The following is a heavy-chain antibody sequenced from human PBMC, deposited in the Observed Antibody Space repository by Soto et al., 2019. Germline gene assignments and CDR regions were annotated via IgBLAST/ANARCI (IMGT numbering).Heavy chain of an antibody. CDR1: GFTFSSYW. Sequence: GALRLSCAASGFTFSSYWMSWVRQAPGKGLEWVANIKQDGSEKYYVDSVKGRFTISRDNAKNSLYLQMNSLRAEDTAVYYCARLASGVYAFDIWGQGTMVTVSS. CDR2: IKQDGSEK. V-gene: IGHV3-7*01. CDR3: ARLASGVYAFDI. J-gene: IGHJ3*02. D-gene: IGHD6-13*01.